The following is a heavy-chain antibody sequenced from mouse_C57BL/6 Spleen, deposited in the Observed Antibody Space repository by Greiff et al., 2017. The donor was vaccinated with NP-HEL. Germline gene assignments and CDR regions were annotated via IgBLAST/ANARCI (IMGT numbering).Heavy chain of an antibody. CDR2: ISSGSSTI. CDR1: GFTFSDYG. D-gene: IGHD2-3*01. Sequence: EVKLVESGGGLVKPGGSLKLSCAASGFTFSDYGMHWVRQAPEKGLEWVAYISSGSSTIYYADTVKGRFTISRDNAKNTLFLQKTSMRSEDTGMYYCARRWDYWYFDVWGTGTTVTVSS. CDR3: ARRWDYWYFDV. V-gene: IGHV5-17*01. J-gene: IGHJ1*03.